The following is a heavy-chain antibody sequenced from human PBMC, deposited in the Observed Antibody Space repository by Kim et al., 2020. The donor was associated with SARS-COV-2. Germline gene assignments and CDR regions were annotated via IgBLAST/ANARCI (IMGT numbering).Heavy chain of an antibody. Sequence: SETLSLTCAVYVGSFSGYFWTWIRQVPGKGLEWIGETDPSGDTRYNPSLQSRVTILVDKSKNQFSLKLISVISADTAVYYCARQGSGSGPHGALPIWGPG. CDR1: VGSFSGYF. J-gene: IGHJ1*01. D-gene: IGHD3-10*01. CDR3: ARQGSGSGPHGALPI. CDR2: TDPSGDT. V-gene: IGHV4-34*01.